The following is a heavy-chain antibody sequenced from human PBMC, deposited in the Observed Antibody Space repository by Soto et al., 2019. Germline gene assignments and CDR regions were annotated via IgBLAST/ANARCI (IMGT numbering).Heavy chain of an antibody. CDR3: ASLKLGYSTFDP. Sequence: SSETLSLTCTVSGGSISSSSYYWGWIRQPPGKGLEWIGYIYYSGSTYYNPSLKSRVTISVDTSKNQFSLKLSSVTATDTAVYYCASLKLGYSTFDPWGQGTLVTVSS. J-gene: IGHJ5*02. CDR1: GGSISSSSYY. V-gene: IGHV4-30-4*08. D-gene: IGHD5-18*01. CDR2: IYYSGST.